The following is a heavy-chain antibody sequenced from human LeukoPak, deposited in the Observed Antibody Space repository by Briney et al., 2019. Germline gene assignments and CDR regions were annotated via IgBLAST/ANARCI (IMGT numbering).Heavy chain of an antibody. J-gene: IGHJ4*02. CDR1: GFTFDNYA. D-gene: IGHD1-26*01. V-gene: IGHV3-23*01. Sequence: GGSLRLSCVASGFTFDNYAMTWVRQAPGKGLEWVSAISGSGYSTYYADSVKGRFTISRDNSKNTLYLQMNSLRAEDTALYFCAQWSRYFDYWGQGTLVTVSS. CDR2: ISGSGYST. CDR3: AQWSRYFDY.